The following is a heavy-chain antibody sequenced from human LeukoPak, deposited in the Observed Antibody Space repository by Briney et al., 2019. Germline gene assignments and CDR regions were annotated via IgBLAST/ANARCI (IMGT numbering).Heavy chain of an antibody. J-gene: IGHJ4*02. CDR2: IYSSGDVR. Sequence: ASMKVSCKASGYTFTSYHLHWVRQAPGQGLEWMGIIYSSGDVRGHAQNFQGRVTMTRDTSTSTIYLELSSLESEDTAVYYCARETPDAYNFDYWGQGTLVTVSS. D-gene: IGHD1-1*01. CDR3: ARETPDAYNFDY. CDR1: GYTFTSYH. V-gene: IGHV1-46*01.